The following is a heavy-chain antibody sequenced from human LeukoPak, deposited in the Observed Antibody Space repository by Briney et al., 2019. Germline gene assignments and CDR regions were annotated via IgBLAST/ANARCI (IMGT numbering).Heavy chain of an antibody. CDR1: GFTFSRYW. J-gene: IGHJ4*02. CDR3: ARDASRGFDT. D-gene: IGHD5-24*01. CDR2: IKDDGRQK. V-gene: IGHV3-7*01. Sequence: GGSLRLSCAPSGFTFSRYWMTWVRQTPGKGLGWVASIKDDGRQKYYVDSVKGRFTVSRDNAKNSAYLQMDSLRAEDTALYYCARDASRGFDTWGQGTLVTVSS.